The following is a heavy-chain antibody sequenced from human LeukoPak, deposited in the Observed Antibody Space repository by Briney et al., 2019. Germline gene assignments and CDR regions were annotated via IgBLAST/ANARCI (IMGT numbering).Heavy chain of an antibody. Sequence: PGESLRLSCAASGFTFSSYAMSWVRQAPGKGLEWVSAISASGTSTYFPDPVKGRFTISRDNSQNTLFLQMNSLRAEDTAVYYCAKDCMDSLEYFQHWGQGTLVTVSS. D-gene: IGHD3/OR15-3a*01. CDR2: ISASGTST. CDR1: GFTFSSYA. V-gene: IGHV3-23*01. CDR3: AKDCMDSLEYFQH. J-gene: IGHJ1*01.